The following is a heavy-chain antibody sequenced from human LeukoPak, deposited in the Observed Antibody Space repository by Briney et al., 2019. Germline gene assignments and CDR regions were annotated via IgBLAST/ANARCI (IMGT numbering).Heavy chain of an antibody. CDR3: ARVFLGSFGY. V-gene: IGHV4-59*12. D-gene: IGHD2/OR15-2a*01. J-gene: IGHJ4*02. Sequence: SSETLSPTCTVSGGSISSYYWSWIRQPPGMGLEWIGYIYHSGSTYYNPSLKSRVTISVDRSKNQFSLKLSSVTAADTAVYYCARVFLGSFGYWGQGTLVTVSS. CDR2: IYHSGST. CDR1: GGSISSYY.